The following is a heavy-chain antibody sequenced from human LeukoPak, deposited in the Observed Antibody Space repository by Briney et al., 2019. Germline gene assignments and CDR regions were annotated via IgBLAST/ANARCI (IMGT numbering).Heavy chain of an antibody. J-gene: IGHJ4*02. V-gene: IGHV3-33*06. CDR2: IWYDGSNK. D-gene: IGHD6-19*01. CDR1: GFTFSSYG. Sequence: GGSLRLFCAASGFTFSSYGMHWVRQAPGKGLEWVAVIWYDGSNKYYADSVKGRFTISRDNSKNTLYLQMNSLRAENTAVYYCAKGIVGSGWETDYWGQGTLVPVSS. CDR3: AKGIVGSGWETDY.